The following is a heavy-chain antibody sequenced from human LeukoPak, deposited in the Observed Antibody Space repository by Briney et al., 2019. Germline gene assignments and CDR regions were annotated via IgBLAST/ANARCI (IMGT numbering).Heavy chain of an antibody. V-gene: IGHV4-39*02. J-gene: IGHJ6*02. CDR1: DGSISSSSYY. CDR2: IYYSGRT. D-gene: IGHD3-3*01. CDR3: ARDLYYDFWSGYLSSYYYYGMDV. Sequence: TSETLSLTCTVSDGSISSSSYYWGWIRQPPGKGLEWIGSIYYSGRTYYNPSLKSRVTISVDTSKNQFSLKLSSVTAADTAVYYCARDLYYDFWSGYLSSYYYYGMDVWGQGTTVTVSS.